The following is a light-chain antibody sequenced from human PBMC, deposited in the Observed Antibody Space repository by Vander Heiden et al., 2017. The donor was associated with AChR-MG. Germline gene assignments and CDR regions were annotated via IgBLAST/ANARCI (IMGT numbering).Light chain of an antibody. CDR3: HVWDSVSDTVV. Sequence: SYVLTQPPSVSVAPGRTATIPGGGNNIGSKIVHWFQQKQGQAPALVVYDESSRPSGIVERISCSNSANTATLPISRVDAGDEGDYYCHVWDSVSDTVVFGGGTKLTVL. V-gene: IGLV3-21*02. CDR1: NIGSKI. J-gene: IGLJ2*01. CDR2: DES.